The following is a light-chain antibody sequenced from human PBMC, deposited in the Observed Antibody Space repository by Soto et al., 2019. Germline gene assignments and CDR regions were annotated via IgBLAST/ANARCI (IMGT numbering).Light chain of an antibody. CDR1: QDISNY. Sequence: DIQMTQSPSSLSASVGDRVTITCQASQDISNYLNWYQQKPGKAPKLLIYDPSNLETGVPSRFSGSGSGTDFTFTISSLQPEDIATYYCQQYDNLPSYTFGQGTKLEIK. J-gene: IGKJ2*01. V-gene: IGKV1-33*01. CDR2: DPS. CDR3: QQYDNLPSYT.